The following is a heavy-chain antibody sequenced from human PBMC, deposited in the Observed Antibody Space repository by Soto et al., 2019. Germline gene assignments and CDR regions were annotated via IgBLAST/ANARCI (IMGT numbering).Heavy chain of an antibody. CDR3: AIEYSNSPPYYPIGY. CDR2: IIPIFGTA. CDR1: GGTFSSYS. J-gene: IGHJ4*02. D-gene: IGHD6-6*01. V-gene: IGHV1-69*01. Sequence: QVQLVQSGAEVKKPGSSVKVSCKASGGTFSSYSISWVRQAPGQGLEWMGGIIPIFGTANYGQKVQGRVTNTADESTSTAYKELSSLRSEDTAVYYCAIEYSNSPPYYPIGYWGQGTLVTVSS.